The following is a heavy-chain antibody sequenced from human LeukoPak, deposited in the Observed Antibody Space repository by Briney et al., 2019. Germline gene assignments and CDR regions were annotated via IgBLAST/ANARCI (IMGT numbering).Heavy chain of an antibody. J-gene: IGHJ5*02. D-gene: IGHD5-24*01. V-gene: IGHV4-34*01. CDR2: INHSGST. CDR1: GGSFSGYY. CDR3: VRDAAHGFAPA. Sequence: SETLSLTCAVYGGSFSGYYWSWIRQPPGKGLEWIGEINHSGSTNYNPSLKSRVTMSVDTSKNQFSLKLTSVTAADTAVFYCVRDAAHGFAPAWGQGTLVTVSS.